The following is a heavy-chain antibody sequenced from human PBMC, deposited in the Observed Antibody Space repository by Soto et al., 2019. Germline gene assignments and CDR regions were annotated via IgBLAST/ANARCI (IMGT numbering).Heavy chain of an antibody. Sequence: SVKVSCKASGGTFSSYAISWVRQAPGQGLEWMGGIIPIFGTANYAQKFQGRVTITADESTSTAYMELSSLRSEDTAVYYCATGLRYFDWSRTGVDYWGQGTLVTVS. D-gene: IGHD3-9*01. J-gene: IGHJ4*02. CDR3: ATGLRYFDWSRTGVDY. V-gene: IGHV1-69*13. CDR2: IIPIFGTA. CDR1: GGTFSSYA.